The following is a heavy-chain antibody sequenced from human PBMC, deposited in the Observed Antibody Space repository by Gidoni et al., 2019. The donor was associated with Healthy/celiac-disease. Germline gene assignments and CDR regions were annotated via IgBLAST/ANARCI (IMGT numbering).Heavy chain of an antibody. CDR2: INPSGGST. V-gene: IGHV1-46*01. CDR3: ARGLSSMTTDAFDI. Sequence: QGLEWMGIINPSGGSTSYAQKFQGRVTMTRDTSTSTVYMELSSLRSEDTAVYYCARGLSSMTTDAFDIWGQGTMVTVLF. D-gene: IGHD4-17*01. J-gene: IGHJ3*02.